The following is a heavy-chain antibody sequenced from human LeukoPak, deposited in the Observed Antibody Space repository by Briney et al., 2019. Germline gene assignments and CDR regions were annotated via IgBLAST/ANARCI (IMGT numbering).Heavy chain of an antibody. CDR2: INHSGST. CDR1: GGSFSGYY. J-gene: IGHJ6*03. V-gene: IGHV4-34*01. CDR3: ARALGITIVDYYYMDV. D-gene: IGHD3-10*01. Sequence: SETLSLTCAVYGGSFSGYYWSWIRQPPGKGLEWIGEINHSGSTNYNPSLKSRVTISVDTSKNQFSLKLSSVTAADTAVYYCARALGITIVDYYYMDVWGKGTTVTVSS.